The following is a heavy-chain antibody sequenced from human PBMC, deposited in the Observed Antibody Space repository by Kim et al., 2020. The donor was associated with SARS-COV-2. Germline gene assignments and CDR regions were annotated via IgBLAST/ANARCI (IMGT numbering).Heavy chain of an antibody. J-gene: IGHJ3*02. Sequence: SETLSLTCTVSGGSISSGGYYWSWIRQHPGKGLEWIGYIYYSGSTYYNPSLKSRVTISVDTSKNQFSLKLSSVTAADTAVYYCARAKVVVPAAIDAFDIWGQGTMVTVSS. V-gene: IGHV4-31*03. CDR1: GGSISSGGYY. CDR2: IYYSGST. CDR3: ARAKVVVPAAIDAFDI. D-gene: IGHD2-2*01.